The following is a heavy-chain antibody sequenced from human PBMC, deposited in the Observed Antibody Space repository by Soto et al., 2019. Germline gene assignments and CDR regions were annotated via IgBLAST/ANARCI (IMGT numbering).Heavy chain of an antibody. Sequence: PGGSLRLSCAASGFTFSSYAMNWVRQAPGKGLEWVSSISGSGGTTYYADSVKGRFTISRDNSKNTLSLQMNSLRAEDTAVYYCAKLVGQRMTTGSRCFDFWGQGTLVTVSS. CDR3: AKLVGQRMTTGSRCFDF. D-gene: IGHD4-17*01. J-gene: IGHJ4*02. V-gene: IGHV3-23*01. CDR1: GFTFSSYA. CDR2: ISGSGGTT.